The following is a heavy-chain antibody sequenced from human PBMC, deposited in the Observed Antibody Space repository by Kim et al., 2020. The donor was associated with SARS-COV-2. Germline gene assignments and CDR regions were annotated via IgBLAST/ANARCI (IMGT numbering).Heavy chain of an antibody. J-gene: IGHJ4*02. CDR1: GFTFSSYA. CDR3: ARAQGGSFYF. D-gene: IGHD1-26*01. V-gene: IGHV3-30-3*01. Sequence: GGSLRLSCAASGFTFSSYAIHWVRQAPGRGLEWVALISSDGSNTYYADSLKGRFTTSRDNSENTLYLQMNSLRAEDKAVYYCARAQGGSFYFWGQGTLVTVSS. CDR2: ISSDGSNT.